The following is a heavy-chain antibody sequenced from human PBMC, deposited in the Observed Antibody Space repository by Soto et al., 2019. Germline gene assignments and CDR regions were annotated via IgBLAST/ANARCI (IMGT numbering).Heavy chain of an antibody. J-gene: IGHJ3*02. CDR3: AKREWDYTGSAFDI. D-gene: IGHD1-1*01. CDR1: GGIFSDYA. Sequence: GGSLRLSCGVSGGIFSDYAMSWVRQAPGKGLEWVSGISGSGGSTYYAASVKGRFTISRDNSNNTLFLQMSGLRADDAAVYYCAKREWDYTGSAFDIWGQGTMVTVSS. V-gene: IGHV3-23*01. CDR2: ISGSGGST.